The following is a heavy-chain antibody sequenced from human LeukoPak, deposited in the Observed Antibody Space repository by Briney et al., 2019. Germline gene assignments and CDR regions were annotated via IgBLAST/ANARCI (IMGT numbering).Heavy chain of an antibody. D-gene: IGHD3-10*01. CDR3: ARGQRFTMVRGVIPFYYYYGMDV. Sequence: PSETLSLTCAVYGGSFSGYYWSWIRQPPGKGLEWIGEINHSGSTNYNPSLKSRVTISVDTSKNQFSLKLSSVTAADTAVYYCARGQRFTMVRGVIPFYYYYGMDVWGQGTTVTVSS. V-gene: IGHV4-34*01. CDR2: INHSGST. CDR1: GGSFSGYY. J-gene: IGHJ6*02.